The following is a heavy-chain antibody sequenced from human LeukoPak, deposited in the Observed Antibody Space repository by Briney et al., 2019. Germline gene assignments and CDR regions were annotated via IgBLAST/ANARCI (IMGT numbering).Heavy chain of an antibody. V-gene: IGHV3-7*01. J-gene: IGHJ3*02. CDR3: ARDWGWELLDAFDI. Sequence: GGSLRLSCAASGLTFSSYWMSWVRQAPGKGLEWVANIKQDGSEKYYVDSVKGRFTISRDNAKNSLYLQMNSLRAEDTAVYYCARDWGWELLDAFDIWGQGTMVTVSS. CDR2: IKQDGSEK. D-gene: IGHD1-26*01. CDR1: GLTFSSYW.